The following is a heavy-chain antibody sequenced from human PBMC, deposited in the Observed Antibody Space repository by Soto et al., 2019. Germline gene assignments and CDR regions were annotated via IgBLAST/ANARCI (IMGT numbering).Heavy chain of an antibody. V-gene: IGHV4-31*03. CDR3: ARTSYDSSGTAADP. CDR1: GGSISGGGYY. Sequence: QVQLQESGPGLVKPSQTLSLTCTVSGGSISGGGYYWSWIRQHPGKGLEWIGYIYYSGSTYYNPSLKSRVTLSVDTSKNQFSLTLSSVPAAHTAVYYWARTSYDSSGTAADPWGQGTLVTVSS. J-gene: IGHJ5*02. D-gene: IGHD3-22*01. CDR2: IYYSGST.